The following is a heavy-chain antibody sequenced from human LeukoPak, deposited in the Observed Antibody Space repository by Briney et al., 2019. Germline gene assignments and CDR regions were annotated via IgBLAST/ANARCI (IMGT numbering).Heavy chain of an antibody. V-gene: IGHV3-23*01. D-gene: IGHD3-22*01. CDR1: GFTFSSCA. J-gene: IGHJ1*01. CDR2: ISGSGGST. CDR3: AKDPSYYYDSSGYLQYFQH. Sequence: PGGSLRLSCAASGFTFSSCAMSWVRQAPGKGLEWVSAISGSGGSTYYADSVKGRFTISRDNSKNTLYLQMNSLRAEDTAVYYCAKDPSYYYDSSGYLQYFQHWGQGTLVTVSS.